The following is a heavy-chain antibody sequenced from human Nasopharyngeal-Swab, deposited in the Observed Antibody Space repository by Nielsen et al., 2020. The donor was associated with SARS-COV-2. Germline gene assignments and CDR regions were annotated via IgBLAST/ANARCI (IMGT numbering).Heavy chain of an antibody. V-gene: IGHV1-46*01. CDR2: INPSGGST. D-gene: IGHD5-18*01. CDR3: AREWIQLWPDAFDI. J-gene: IGHJ3*02. Sequence: WVRQAPGQGLEWMGIINPSGGSTSYAQKFQGRVTMTRDTSTSTVYMKLSSLRSEDTAVYYCAREWIQLWPDAFDIWGQGTMVTVSS.